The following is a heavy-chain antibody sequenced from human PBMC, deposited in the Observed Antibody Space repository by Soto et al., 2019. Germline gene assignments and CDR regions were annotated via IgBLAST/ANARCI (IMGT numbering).Heavy chain of an antibody. CDR1: GGTFSSYA. CDR3: ARTGGYGGNSHQAFDI. J-gene: IGHJ3*02. D-gene: IGHD5-12*01. CDR2: IIPIFGTA. Sequence: QVQLVQSGAEVKKPGSSVKVSCKASGGTFSSYAISWVRQAPGQGLEWMGGIIPIFGTANYAQKFQGRVTITADESTSTAYMELSSLRSQDTAVYYCARTGGYGGNSHQAFDIWGQGTMVTVSS. V-gene: IGHV1-69*01.